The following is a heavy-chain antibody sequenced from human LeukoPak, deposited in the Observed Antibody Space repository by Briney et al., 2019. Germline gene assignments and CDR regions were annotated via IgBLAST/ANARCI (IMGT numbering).Heavy chain of an antibody. J-gene: IGHJ3*02. D-gene: IGHD3-10*01. CDR1: GGSISSYY. CDR3: ARHYGSGSFGGSDAFDI. CDR2: IYYSGST. V-gene: IGHV4-59*01. Sequence: SETLSLTCTVSGGSISSYYWSWIRQPPGKGLEWIGYIYYSGSTNYNPTLKSRVTISVDTSKNQFSLKLSSVTAADTAVYYCARHYGSGSFGGSDAFDIWGQGTMVTVSS.